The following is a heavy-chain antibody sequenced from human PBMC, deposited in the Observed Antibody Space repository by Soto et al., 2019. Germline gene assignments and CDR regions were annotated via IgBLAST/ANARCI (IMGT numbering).Heavy chain of an antibody. J-gene: IGHJ6*04. V-gene: IGHV1-46*03. CDR3: ARPQIAAGGAALGFYSSHMGG. CDR1: GYTFTSYY. Sequence: ASVKVSCKASGYTFTSYYMHWVRQAPGQGLEWMGIINPSGGSTSYAQKFQGRVTMTRDTSTSTVYMELSSLRSEDTAVYYCARPQIAAGGAALGFYSSHMGGWGTGTRV. D-gene: IGHD6-25*01. CDR2: INPSGGST.